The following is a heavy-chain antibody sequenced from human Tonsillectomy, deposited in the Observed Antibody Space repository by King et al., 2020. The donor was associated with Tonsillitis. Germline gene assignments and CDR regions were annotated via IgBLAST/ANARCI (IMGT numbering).Heavy chain of an antibody. D-gene: IGHD4-17*01. J-gene: IGHJ3*02. CDR3: AEEDTVTTNGGAFDI. CDR2: VRADGKKT. Sequence: QVQLVESGGGVVQPGGSLRLSCAASGFTFSRYGMHWLRQAPGKGLEWLAFVRADGKKTFYGDSVKGRFTISRDNSKNTVHLQMNSLRVEDTAIYYCAEEDTVTTNGGAFDIWGQGTMVTVSS. V-gene: IGHV3-30*02. CDR1: GFTFSRYG.